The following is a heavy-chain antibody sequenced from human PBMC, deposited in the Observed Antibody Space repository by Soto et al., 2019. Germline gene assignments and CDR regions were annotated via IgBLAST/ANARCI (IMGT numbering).Heavy chain of an antibody. Sequence: LSLTCAVYGGSFSGYYWSWIRQPPGKGLEWIGEINHSGSTNYNPSLKSRVTISVDTSKNQFSLKLSSVTAADTAVYYCARGTYEGGSCHHYYYYGMDVWGQGTTVTVSS. CDR3: ARGTYEGGSCHHYYYYGMDV. D-gene: IGHD2-15*01. CDR1: GGSFSGYY. V-gene: IGHV4-34*01. CDR2: INHSGST. J-gene: IGHJ6*02.